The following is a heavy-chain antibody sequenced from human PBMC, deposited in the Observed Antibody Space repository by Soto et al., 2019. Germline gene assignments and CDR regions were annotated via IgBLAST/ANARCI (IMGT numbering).Heavy chain of an antibody. V-gene: IGHV3-11*01. CDR2: IDTSGTKI. CDR3: ASHYDMLSVYLSPLDY. Sequence: QVQLVESGGDLVKPGGSLRLSCAASGYTFSDYYMSWIRQAPGKGLEWISYIDTSGTKIYYADSVKGRFNITRDNAKNSLYLEMNCLRDEDTAIHYCASHYDMLSVYLSPLDYWGLVTLVTVSS. J-gene: IGHJ4*01. CDR1: GYTFSDYY. D-gene: IGHD3-9*01.